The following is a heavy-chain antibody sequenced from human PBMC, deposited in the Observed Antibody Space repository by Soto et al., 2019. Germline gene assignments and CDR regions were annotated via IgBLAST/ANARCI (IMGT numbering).Heavy chain of an antibody. CDR3: AREGGGDCCYFDY. V-gene: IGHV4-31*03. Sequence: QVQLQESGPGLVKPSQTLSLTCTVSGGSISSGGYYWSWIRQHPGKGLEWIGYIYYSGSTYYNPSLKSRVTITVDTSKNPFSLKLSSVTAADTAVYYCAREGGGDCCYFDYWGQGTLFTVSS. J-gene: IGHJ4*02. CDR1: GGSISSGGYY. D-gene: IGHD2-21*02. CDR2: IYYSGST.